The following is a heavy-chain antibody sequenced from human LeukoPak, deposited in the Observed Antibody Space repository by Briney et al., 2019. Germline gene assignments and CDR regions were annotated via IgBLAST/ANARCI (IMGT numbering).Heavy chain of an antibody. CDR2: FDPEDGET. CDR1: GYTLTELS. V-gene: IGHV1-24*01. D-gene: IGHD3-9*01. J-gene: IGHJ6*02. Sequence: GASVKVSCKVSGYTLTELSIHLVRHAPAKGLEWMGGFDPEDGETIYAQKFQGRVTMTEDTSTDTAYMELSSLRSEDTAVYYCATGRPLRYFDWLSPPMDVWGQGTTVTVSS. CDR3: ATGRPLRYFDWLSPPMDV.